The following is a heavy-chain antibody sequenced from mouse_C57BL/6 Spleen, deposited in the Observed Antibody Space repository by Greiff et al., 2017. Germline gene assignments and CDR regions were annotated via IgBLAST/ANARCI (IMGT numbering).Heavy chain of an antibody. J-gene: IGHJ4*01. CDR2: FYPGSGSI. CDR1: GYTFTEYT. CDR3: ARHEGTYGSRTDAMDY. D-gene: IGHD1-1*01. Sequence: QVQLKESGAELVKPGASVKLSCKASGYTFTEYTIHWVKQRSGQGLEWIGWFYPGSGSIKYNEKFKDKATLTADKSSSTVYMELSRLTSEDSAVYFCARHEGTYGSRTDAMDYWGQGTSVTVSS. V-gene: IGHV1-62-2*01.